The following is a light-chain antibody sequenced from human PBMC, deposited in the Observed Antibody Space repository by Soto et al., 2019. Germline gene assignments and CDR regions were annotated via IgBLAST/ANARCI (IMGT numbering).Light chain of an antibody. CDR3: QVWDRSSYHRVV. J-gene: IGLJ2*01. CDR1: NIGSKA. Sequence: SYELTQPPSVSVAPGKTASISCGGDNIGSKAVHWYQQKPGQAPVVVMYYDSDRPSGISERFSGSNSGNTATLTISRVEAGDEADYYCQVWDRSSYHRVVIGGGTKLTVL. CDR2: YDS. V-gene: IGLV3-21*01.